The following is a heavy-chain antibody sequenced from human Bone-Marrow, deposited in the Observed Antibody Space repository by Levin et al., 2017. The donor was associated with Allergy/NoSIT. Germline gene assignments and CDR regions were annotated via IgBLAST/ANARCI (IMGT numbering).Heavy chain of an antibody. V-gene: IGHV5-51*01. CDR1: GYTFATYW. CDR3: ARLIKGEGFLEYLAPYDS. Sequence: AGESLKISCQTSGYTFATYWIGWLRQKPGRGLEWLGIIYPGDSDTKYNPSFQGQVTISVDKSISTAFLQWNSLKTSDIGVYYCARLIKGEGFLEYLAPYDSWGQGSLVTVSS. J-gene: IGHJ4*02. D-gene: IGHD3-3*01. CDR2: IYPGDSDT.